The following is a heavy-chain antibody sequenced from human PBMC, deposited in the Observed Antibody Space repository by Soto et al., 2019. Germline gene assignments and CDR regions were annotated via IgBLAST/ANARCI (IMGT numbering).Heavy chain of an antibody. CDR2: IYYSGST. D-gene: IGHD3-9*01. J-gene: IGHJ3*02. V-gene: IGHV4-59*01. CDR3: AREDDILTGYYISAAFDI. Sequence: PSETLSLTCTVSGGSISSYYWSWIRQPPGKGLEWIGYIYYSGSTNYNPSLKSRVTISVDTSKNQFSLKLSSVTAADTAVYYCAREDDILTGYYISAAFDIWGQGTMVTVSS. CDR1: GGSISSYY.